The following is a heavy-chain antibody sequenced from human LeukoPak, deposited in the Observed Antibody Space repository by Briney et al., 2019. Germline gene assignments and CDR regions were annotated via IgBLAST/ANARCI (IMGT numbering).Heavy chain of an antibody. Sequence: QSGGSLRLSCAASGFTFSSYAMSWVRQAPGKGLEWVSAISGSGGSTYYADSVKGRFTISRDNSKNTLYLQMNSLRAEDTALYYCAKAQGYSSGWYYFDYWGQGTLVTVSS. CDR3: AKAQGYSSGWYYFDY. J-gene: IGHJ4*02. CDR2: ISGSGGST. CDR1: GFTFSSYA. V-gene: IGHV3-23*01. D-gene: IGHD6-19*01.